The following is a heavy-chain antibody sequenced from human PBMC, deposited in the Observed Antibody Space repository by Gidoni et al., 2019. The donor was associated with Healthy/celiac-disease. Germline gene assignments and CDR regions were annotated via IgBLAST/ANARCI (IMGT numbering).Heavy chain of an antibody. CDR2: ISGSGGNT. V-gene: IGHV3-23*01. CDR1: GLPFSSYS. CDR3: AKGQRTVAGFGMDV. J-gene: IGHJ6*02. D-gene: IGHD6-19*01. Sequence: EVQLLESGGGLLQPGGSLRLSCAASGLPFSSYSMNWVRQAPGKGVEWVSAISGSGGNTYYADSVKGRVTISRDNSKNTLYLQMNSLRAEDTAVYYCAKGQRTVAGFGMDVWGQGTTVTVSS.